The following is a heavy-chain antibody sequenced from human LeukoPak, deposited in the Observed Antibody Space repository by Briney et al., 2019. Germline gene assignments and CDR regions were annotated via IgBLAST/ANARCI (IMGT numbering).Heavy chain of an antibody. J-gene: IGHJ4*02. CDR3: ARDTLSSSWIGDLDY. CDR2: ISYDGSNK. CDR1: GFTFSDYP. D-gene: IGHD6-13*01. Sequence: GGSLRLPCSASGFTFSDYPMHWVRQAPGKGLEWVAVISYDGSNKYYADSVKGRFTISRDNSKNTLYLQMNSLRAEDTAVYYCARDTLSSSWIGDLDYWGQGTLVTVSS. V-gene: IGHV3-30-3*01.